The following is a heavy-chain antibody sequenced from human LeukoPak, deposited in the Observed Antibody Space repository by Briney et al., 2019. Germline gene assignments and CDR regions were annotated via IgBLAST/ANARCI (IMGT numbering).Heavy chain of an antibody. CDR1: GFTFSSYA. V-gene: IGHV3-23*01. CDR2: ISGSGGST. J-gene: IGHJ4*02. D-gene: IGHD3-10*01. CDR3: AKSGRYYGSGTPDY. Sequence: PGGSLRLSCAAYGFTFSSYAMSWVRQAPGKGLEWVSAISGSGGSTYYADSVKGRFTISRDNSKNTLYLQMNSLRAEDTAVYYCAKSGRYYGSGTPDYWGQGTLVTVSS.